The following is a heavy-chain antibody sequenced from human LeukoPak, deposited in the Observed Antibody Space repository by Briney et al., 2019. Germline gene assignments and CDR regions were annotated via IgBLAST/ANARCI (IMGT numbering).Heavy chain of an antibody. Sequence: ASVKVSCKASGYTFTGYYMHWVRQAPGQGLEWMGWINPNSGGTNYAQKFQGRVTMTRDTSISTAYMELSRLRSDGTAVYYCARAGGYCSGGSCYYYYMDVWGKGTTVTISS. CDR1: GYTFTGYY. V-gene: IGHV1-2*02. CDR3: ARAGGYCSGGSCYYYYMDV. D-gene: IGHD2-15*01. CDR2: INPNSGGT. J-gene: IGHJ6*03.